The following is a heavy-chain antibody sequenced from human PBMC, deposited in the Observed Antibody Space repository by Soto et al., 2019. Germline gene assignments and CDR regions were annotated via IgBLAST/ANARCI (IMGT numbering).Heavy chain of an antibody. J-gene: IGHJ4*01. V-gene: IGHV3-7*01. Sequence: GSLRLSCAASGFTFSSYWMTWVRQAPGKGLEWVANIKQDGSEKYYVDSVKGRFTISRDNAKNSLYLQMNSLRAEDTAVFYCARGRDSSGYRIDCWGHGTLVTVSS. CDR3: ARGRDSSGYRIDC. CDR1: GFTFSSYW. D-gene: IGHD3-22*01. CDR2: IKQDGSEK.